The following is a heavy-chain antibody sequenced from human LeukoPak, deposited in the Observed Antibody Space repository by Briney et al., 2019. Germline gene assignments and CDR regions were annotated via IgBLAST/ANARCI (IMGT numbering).Heavy chain of an antibody. D-gene: IGHD2-15*01. V-gene: IGHV1-69*05. CDR3: ARGPDAYCSGGSCYVSNWFDP. Sequence: GASVKVSCKASGGTFSSYAISWVRQAPGQGLEWMGRIIPIVGTANYAQKFQGRVTITTDESTSTAYMELSSLRSEDTAVYYCARGPDAYCSGGSCYVSNWFDPWGQGTLVTVSS. CDR2: IIPIVGTA. J-gene: IGHJ5*02. CDR1: GGTFSSYA.